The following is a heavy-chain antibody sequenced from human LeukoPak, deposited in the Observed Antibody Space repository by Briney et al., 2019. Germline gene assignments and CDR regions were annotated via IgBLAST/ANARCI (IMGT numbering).Heavy chain of an antibody. V-gene: IGHV3-30*18. CDR3: AKDRPDY. CDR1: GFTFSSYG. CDR2: ISYDGSNK. J-gene: IGHJ4*02. Sequence: GGSLRLSCAASGFTFSSYGMHWVRQAPGKGLEWVAVISYDGSNKYYADSVKGRFTISRDNSKNTLYLQMNSLRAEDTAVYYCAKDRPDYWGQGTLVTVSS.